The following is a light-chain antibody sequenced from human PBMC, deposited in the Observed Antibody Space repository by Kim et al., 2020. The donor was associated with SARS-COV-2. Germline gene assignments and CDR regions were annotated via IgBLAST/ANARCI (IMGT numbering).Light chain of an antibody. CDR3: QQYGSSPPIT. Sequence: LAPGESATVACGASPRTTYLAWYQQRPGQALRLLIYGASSRAIGIPDRFSGSVSGTDFTLTISRLEPEDFGVYYCQQYGSSPPITFGQGTRLEIK. J-gene: IGKJ5*01. CDR2: GAS. V-gene: IGKV3-20*01. CDR1: PRTTY.